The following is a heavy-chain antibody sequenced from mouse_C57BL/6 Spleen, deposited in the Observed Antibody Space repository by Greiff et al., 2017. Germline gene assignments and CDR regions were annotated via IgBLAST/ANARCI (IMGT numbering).Heavy chain of an antibody. J-gene: IGHJ1*03. Sequence: QVTLKVSGPGILQPSQTLSLTCSFSGFSLSTFGMGVGWIRQPSGKGLEWLAHIWWDDDKYYNPALKSRLTISKDTSKNQVFLKIANVDTADTATYYCARATPYYGSSYWYFDVWGTGTTVTVSS. CDR1: GFSLSTFGMG. CDR2: IWWDDDK. D-gene: IGHD1-1*01. CDR3: ARATPYYGSSYWYFDV. V-gene: IGHV8-8*01.